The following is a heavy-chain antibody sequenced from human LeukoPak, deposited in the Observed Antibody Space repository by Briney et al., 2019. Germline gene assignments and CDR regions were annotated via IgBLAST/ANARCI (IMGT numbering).Heavy chain of an antibody. CDR1: GFTFSSYA. CDR2: ISGSGGTT. V-gene: IGHV3-23*01. J-gene: IGHJ4*02. Sequence: GGSLRLSCAASGFTFSSYAMGWVRQAPGKGLEWVSAISGSGGTTYYADSVKGRFTISRDNCKNTLYLQMNSLRAEDTAVYSCAKEPLYCGGDCYEPFDYWGQGTLVTVSS. CDR3: AKEPLYCGGDCYEPFDY. D-gene: IGHD2-21*02.